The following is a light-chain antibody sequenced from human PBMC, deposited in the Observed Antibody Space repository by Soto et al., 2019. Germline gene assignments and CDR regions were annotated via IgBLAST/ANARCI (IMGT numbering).Light chain of an antibody. CDR1: QILLNSNGYNY. V-gene: IGKV2-28*01. CDR3: MQALQTVT. Sequence: DIVLTQSPLSLPVTPGEPASISCRSSQILLNSNGYNYLDWYLQKPGQSPQLLIYLGSNRASGVPDRFSGSGSGTDFTLKISRVEAEDVGVYYCMQALQTVTFGQGTRLEIK. J-gene: IGKJ5*01. CDR2: LGS.